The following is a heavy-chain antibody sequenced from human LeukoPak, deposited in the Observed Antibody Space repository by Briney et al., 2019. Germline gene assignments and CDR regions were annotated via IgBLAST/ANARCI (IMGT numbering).Heavy chain of an antibody. CDR3: AHLEGGFSSDWYFQGFDY. CDR2: IYGDDDK. Sequence: ESGPTLVNTTQTLRLTCTFSGFSLSTSGVGVGWIRQPPGKALEWFALIYGDDDKRYSPSLKSRLTITKDPSKNQVVLRMTNMDPVDTATYYCAHLEGGFSSDWYFQGFDYWGQGILVTVSS. J-gene: IGHJ4*02. V-gene: IGHV2-5*02. D-gene: IGHD6-13*01. CDR1: GFSLSTSGVG.